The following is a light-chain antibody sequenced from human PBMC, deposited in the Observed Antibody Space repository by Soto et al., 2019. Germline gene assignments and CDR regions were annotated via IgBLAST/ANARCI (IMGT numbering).Light chain of an antibody. CDR1: QSISSW. V-gene: IGKV1-5*03. Sequence: DIQMTQSPSTLSASAGDRVTITCRASQSISSWLAWYQQKPGKAPKLLIYKASSLESGVPSRFSGSGPGTEFTLTISSLQHDDFATYYCQQYNSYPWTFGQGTKVDIK. J-gene: IGKJ1*01. CDR3: QQYNSYPWT. CDR2: KAS.